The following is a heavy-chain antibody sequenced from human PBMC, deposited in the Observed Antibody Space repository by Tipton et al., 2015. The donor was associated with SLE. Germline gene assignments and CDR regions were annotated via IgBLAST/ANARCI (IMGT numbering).Heavy chain of an antibody. Sequence: SLRLSCAASGFTFSGFGMHWVRQAPGKGLEWVAVIWYDGSNKYYADSVKGRFTISRDNSKNTLYLQMNSLRPEDTAVYYCARVPLQDYEVYFQHWGQGTLVTVSS. CDR3: ARVPLQDYEVYFQH. J-gene: IGHJ1*01. D-gene: IGHD4-17*01. CDR2: IWYDGSNK. CDR1: GFTFSGFG. V-gene: IGHV3-33*01.